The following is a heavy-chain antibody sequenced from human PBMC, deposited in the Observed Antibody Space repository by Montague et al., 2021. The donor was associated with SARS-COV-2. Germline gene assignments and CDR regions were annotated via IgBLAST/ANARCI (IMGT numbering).Heavy chain of an antibody. CDR2: IYYSGST. V-gene: IGHV4-39*01. Sequence: SETLSLTCTVSGGSISSSSYYWGWIRQPPGKGLEWIGSIYYSGSTYYNPSLKSRVTISVDTSKNQFSLKLSSVTAADTAVYYCARLLLYCSSTRCYEARFDPWGQGTLVTVSS. CDR3: ARLLLYCSSTRCYEARFDP. D-gene: IGHD2-2*01. CDR1: GGSISSSSYY. J-gene: IGHJ5*02.